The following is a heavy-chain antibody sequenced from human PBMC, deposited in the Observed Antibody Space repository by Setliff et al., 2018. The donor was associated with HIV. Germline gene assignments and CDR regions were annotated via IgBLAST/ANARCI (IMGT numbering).Heavy chain of an antibody. CDR2: INPSGGSP. Sequence: ASVKVSCKASGYTFTYYYLHWVRQAPGQGLEWMGIINPSGGSPTYSQKFQDRLTMTTDTSTTTVYLQLTGLTSNDTAVYYCARDSGQGATGRYGMDVWGQGTTVTVSS. V-gene: IGHV1-46*01. D-gene: IGHD1-26*01. J-gene: IGHJ6*02. CDR3: ARDSGQGATGRYGMDV. CDR1: GYTFTYYY.